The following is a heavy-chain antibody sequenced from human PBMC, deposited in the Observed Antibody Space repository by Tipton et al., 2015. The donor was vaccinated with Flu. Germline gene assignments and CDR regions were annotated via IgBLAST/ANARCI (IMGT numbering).Heavy chain of an antibody. Sequence: TLSLTCTISGHSISSDHYWGWIRQPPGRGLEWIGYIYNSEYTKYNPSLRSRVTISVDTSKKQFSLQLRSVTAADTAVYYCARDPSLGMPDYFDYWGQGTLVTASS. CDR2: IYNSEYT. CDR1: GHSISSDHY. J-gene: IGHJ4*02. V-gene: IGHV4-38-2*02. D-gene: IGHD2-2*01. CDR3: ARDPSLGMPDYFDY.